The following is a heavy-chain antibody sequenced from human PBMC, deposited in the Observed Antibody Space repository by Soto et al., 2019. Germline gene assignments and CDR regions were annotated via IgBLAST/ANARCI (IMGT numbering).Heavy chain of an antibody. Sequence: EVQLLESGGGLVHPGGSRRLSCAASEFRFSDYSMNWVRQAPGKGLEWVSYITSSGESIYYEDSVKGRFTVYRDNAKNSLFLQMNSLRDEDAAVYYCARLPKGSTVTSWGKGPLVNVSS. CDR3: ARLPKGSTVTS. J-gene: IGHJ4*02. V-gene: IGHV3-48*02. D-gene: IGHD4-17*01. CDR1: EFRFSDYS. CDR2: ITSSGESI.